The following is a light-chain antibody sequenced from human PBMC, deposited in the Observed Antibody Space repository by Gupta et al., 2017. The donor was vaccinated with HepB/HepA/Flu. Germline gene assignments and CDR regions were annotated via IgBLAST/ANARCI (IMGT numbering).Light chain of an antibody. J-gene: IGLJ2*01. CDR3: QSYDSSLSGL. V-gene: IGLV1-40*01. Sequence: QSVLTQPPSVSGAPGQRVTIPCTGSSSNIGAGYDVHWYQQRPATAPKLLIYGNSNRPAGVPDRFSGSKSGTSASLAITGLQAEDEADYYCQSYDSSLSGLFGGGTKLTVL. CDR2: GNS. CDR1: SSNIGAGYD.